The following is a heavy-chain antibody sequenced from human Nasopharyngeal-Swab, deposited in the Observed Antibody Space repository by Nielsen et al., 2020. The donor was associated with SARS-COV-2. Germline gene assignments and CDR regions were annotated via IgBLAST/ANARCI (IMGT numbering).Heavy chain of an antibody. Sequence: SLKISCAASGFDFTDYYMSWIRQAPGKGLEWISHISGSQNTRTYADSVKGRFAVSRDNTKKSLYLQMSSLRSDDTAVYYCARIRQGDGFPEHWGQGTLVIVSS. V-gene: IGHV3-11*04. CDR1: GFDFTDYY. CDR3: ARIRQGDGFPEH. J-gene: IGHJ4*02. D-gene: IGHD5-24*01. CDR2: ISGSQNTR.